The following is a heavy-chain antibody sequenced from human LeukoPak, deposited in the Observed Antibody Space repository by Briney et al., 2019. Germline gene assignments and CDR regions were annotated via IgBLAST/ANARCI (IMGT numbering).Heavy chain of an antibody. CDR1: GFTFSSYA. CDR3: AREQFDY. Sequence: GGSLRLSCAASGFTFSSYAMHWVRQAPGKGLEWVAVISYDGSNKYYADSVKGRFTISRDNSKNTLYLQVNSLRAEDTAVYYCAREQFDYWGQGTLVTVSS. V-gene: IGHV3-30-3*01. J-gene: IGHJ4*02. CDR2: ISYDGSNK.